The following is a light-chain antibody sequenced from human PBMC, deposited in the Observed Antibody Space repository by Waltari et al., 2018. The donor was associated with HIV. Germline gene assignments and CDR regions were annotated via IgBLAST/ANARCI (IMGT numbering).Light chain of an antibody. CDR1: PSISSW. CDR3: QQYNSYSGT. V-gene: IGKV1-5*03. Sequence: DIQMTQSTSTLSASVGDRVTILCRASPSISSWLALYQQKPGKAPKLLICKASSLESGVPSRFSGSGSGTEFTLTISSLQPDDFATYYCQQYNSYSGTFGQGTKVEIK. J-gene: IGKJ1*01. CDR2: KAS.